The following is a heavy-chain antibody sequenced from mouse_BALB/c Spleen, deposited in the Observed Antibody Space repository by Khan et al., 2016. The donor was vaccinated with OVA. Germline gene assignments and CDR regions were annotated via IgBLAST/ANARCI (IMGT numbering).Heavy chain of an antibody. D-gene: IGHD1-1*01. CDR1: GYAFTNYL. V-gene: IGHV1-54*01. CDR2: INPGSGGT. CDR3: ARRHYGSSY. J-gene: IGHJ2*01. Sequence: QVQLQQPGAELVRPGTSVKVSCKASGYAFTNYLIEWVKQRPGQGLEWIGVINPGSGGTDYNEKFKGKATLTADKSSSTAYMLLSSLTSDDSAVYCCARRHYGSSYWGQGTTLTVSS.